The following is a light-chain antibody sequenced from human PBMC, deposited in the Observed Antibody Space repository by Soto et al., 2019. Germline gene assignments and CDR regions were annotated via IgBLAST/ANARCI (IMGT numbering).Light chain of an antibody. Sequence: EIVLTQSPDTVSLSPGERATLSGRASRSLSSSYLAWYQQKPGQAPRLLIYAASSRATGIPDRFSGSKSGTDFTLTISRLEPEDSAVYYCQQYGSSPPYTFGQGTKLEIK. J-gene: IGKJ2*01. CDR3: QQYGSSPPYT. CDR1: RSLSSSY. CDR2: AAS. V-gene: IGKV3-20*01.